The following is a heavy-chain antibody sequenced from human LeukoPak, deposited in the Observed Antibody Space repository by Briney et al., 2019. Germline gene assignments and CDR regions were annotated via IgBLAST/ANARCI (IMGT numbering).Heavy chain of an antibody. CDR2: IYYSGST. J-gene: IGHJ4*02. CDR3: ARGRVRGVTYYFDY. V-gene: IGHV4-31*03. Sequence: PSETLSLTCTVSGGSISSGGYYWSWIRQHPGKGLEWIGYIYYSGSTYYNPSLKSRVTISVDTSKNQFSLKLSSVTAADTAVYYCARGRVRGVTYYFDYWGQGTPVTVSS. D-gene: IGHD3-10*01. CDR1: GGSISSGGYY.